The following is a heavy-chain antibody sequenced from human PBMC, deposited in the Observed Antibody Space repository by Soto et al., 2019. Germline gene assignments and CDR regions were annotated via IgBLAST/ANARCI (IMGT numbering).Heavy chain of an antibody. CDR1: GYTFTSYY. CDR3: ARGVGSGSYYNQYNWFDP. CDR2: IKPTGGST. Sequence: ASVKVSCKASGYTFTSYYMHWVRQAPGQGLEWMGIIKPTGGSTTYAQKFQGRVTMTRDTSTSTAYMELSSLRSDDTAVYYCARGVGSGSYYNQYNWFDPWGQGTLVTVSS. D-gene: IGHD3-10*01. J-gene: IGHJ5*02. V-gene: IGHV1-46*01.